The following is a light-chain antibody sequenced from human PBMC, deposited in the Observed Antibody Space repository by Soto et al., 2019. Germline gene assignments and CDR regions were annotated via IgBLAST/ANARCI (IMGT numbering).Light chain of an antibody. CDR2: DNT. V-gene: IGLV1-40*01. CDR3: QSYDTSLSASV. J-gene: IGLJ2*01. CDR1: RSNIGAGYA. Sequence: QPVLTQPPSVSGAPGQRDTISCTGSRSNIGAGYAVHWYQQLPGTAPKLLIYDNTNRPSGVPDRFSASESGTSASLAITGLQSEDEADYYCQSYDTSLSASVFGGGTKLTVL.